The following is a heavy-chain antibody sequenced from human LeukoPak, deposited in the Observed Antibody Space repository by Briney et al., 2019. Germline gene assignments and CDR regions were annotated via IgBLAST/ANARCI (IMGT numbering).Heavy chain of an antibody. CDR1: GFTFSSYA. J-gene: IGHJ4*02. CDR2: ISGTGGST. D-gene: IGHD5-24*01. Sequence: GGSLRLSCAASGFTFSSYAMSWVRQAPGKGLEWVSAISGTGGSTYYADSVKGRFTISRDNSKNTLYLQMDSLRAEDTAVYYCAKETAEMATISHSDYWGQGTLVTVSS. CDR3: AKETAEMATISHSDY. V-gene: IGHV3-23*01.